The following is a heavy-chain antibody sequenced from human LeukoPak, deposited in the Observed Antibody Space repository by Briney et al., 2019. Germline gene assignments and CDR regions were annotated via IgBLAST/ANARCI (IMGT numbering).Heavy chain of an antibody. CDR2: KKHSGST. J-gene: IGHJ4*02. CDR3: ASQGSRWLAPFDY. V-gene: IGHV4-34*01. D-gene: IGHD6-19*01. Sequence: KKHSGSTNYNPSLKSRVTISVDTSKNQFSLKLSSVTAADTAVYYCASQGSRWLAPFDYWGQGTLVTVSS.